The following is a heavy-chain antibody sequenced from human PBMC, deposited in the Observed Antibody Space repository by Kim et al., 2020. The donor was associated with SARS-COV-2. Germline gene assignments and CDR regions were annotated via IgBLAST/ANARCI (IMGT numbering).Heavy chain of an antibody. D-gene: IGHD3-10*01. CDR2: ISWDSGST. J-gene: IGHJ4*02. CDR3: AMHCCAGSGSYILDY. CDR1: GFTFGDYS. V-gene: IGHV3-9*01. Sequence: GGSLRLSCAASGFTFGDYSMHWVRQAPGKGLVWVSRISWDSGSTSYADSVKGRFTISRDNAKNSLYLQMNSLRAEDTALYYCAMHCCAGSGSYILDYWLQGTLVTVPS.